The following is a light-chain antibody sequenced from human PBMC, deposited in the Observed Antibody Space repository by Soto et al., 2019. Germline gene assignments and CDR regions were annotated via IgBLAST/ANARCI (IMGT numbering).Light chain of an antibody. CDR3: SSYTRSSPLFV. CDR2: EVS. CDR1: SSDVGAYNY. V-gene: IGLV2-14*01. Sequence: QSALTQPASVSGSPGQSITISCTGTSSDVGAYNYVSWYQQHPDKAPKLIIYEVSNRPSGVSNRFSGSKSDNTASLTISGLQAEDEADYYCSSYTRSSPLFVFGTGTKLTVL. J-gene: IGLJ1*01.